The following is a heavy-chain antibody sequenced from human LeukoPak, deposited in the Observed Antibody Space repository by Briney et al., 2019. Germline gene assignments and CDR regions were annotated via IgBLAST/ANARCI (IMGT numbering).Heavy chain of an antibody. J-gene: IGHJ4*02. CDR1: GFTFSSYA. CDR2: ISGSGGST. D-gene: IGHD3-22*01. Sequence: GGSLRLSCAASGFTFSSYAMSWVRQAPGKGLEWVSAISGSGGSTYYADSVKGRFTISRDNSKNTLYLQMNSLRAEDTAVYYCATRNLDSSGYYDYWGQGTLVTVSS. V-gene: IGHV3-23*01. CDR3: ATRNLDSSGYYDY.